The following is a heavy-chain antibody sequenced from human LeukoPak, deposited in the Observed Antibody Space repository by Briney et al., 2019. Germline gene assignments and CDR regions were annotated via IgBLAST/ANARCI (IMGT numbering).Heavy chain of an antibody. D-gene: IGHD3-9*01. Sequence: SETLSLTCTVSGGSISSSSYYWGCIRQPPGKGLEWIGSIYYSGSTYYNPSLKSRVTISVDTSKNQFSLKLSSVTAADTAVYYCASPFYDILTGSFPFDIWGQGTMVTVSS. CDR2: IYYSGST. V-gene: IGHV4-39*01. J-gene: IGHJ3*02. CDR1: GGSISSSSYY. CDR3: ASPFYDILTGSFPFDI.